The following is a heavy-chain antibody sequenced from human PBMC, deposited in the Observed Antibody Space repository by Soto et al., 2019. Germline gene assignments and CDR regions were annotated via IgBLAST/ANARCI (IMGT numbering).Heavy chain of an antibody. CDR2: IYYSGST. CDR1: GGSISSGGYY. Sequence: SETLSLTCTVSGGSISSGGYYWSWIRQHPGKGLEWIGYIYYSGSTYYNPSLESRVTISVDTSKNQFSLKLSSVTAADTAVYYCARAGASPTTPIDYWGQGTLVTVSS. J-gene: IGHJ4*02. CDR3: ARAGASPTTPIDY. V-gene: IGHV4-31*03. D-gene: IGHD2-15*01.